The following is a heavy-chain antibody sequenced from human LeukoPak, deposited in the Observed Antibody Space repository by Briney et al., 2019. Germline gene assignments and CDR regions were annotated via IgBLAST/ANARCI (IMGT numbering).Heavy chain of an antibody. D-gene: IGHD2-8*01. CDR1: GGPFNSYA. CDR2: IIVILGKV. J-gene: IGHJ6*02. CDR3: ARYIHPQGLIGYAMDV. V-gene: IGHV1-69*04. Sequence: GSPVKVSCKASGGPFNSYAINWVRQAPGQGLEWMGRIIVILGKVNYAQKFQGRLTITADKSTRTAYMDLSNLASEDTAIYFCARYIHPQGLIGYAMDVWGQGTTVIVSS.